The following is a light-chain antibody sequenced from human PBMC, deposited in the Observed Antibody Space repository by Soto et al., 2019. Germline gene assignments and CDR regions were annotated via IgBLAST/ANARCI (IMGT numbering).Light chain of an antibody. CDR1: QSVSKY. Sequence: EIVLTQSPGTLALSPGEGATLSCRASQSVSKYLAWYQQKPGQAPRLLIYGASSRATGIPDSFSGSGSGTDFTLTISRLEPEDFAVYYCQQYGGSPQTFGQWTKVEIK. V-gene: IGKV3-20*01. J-gene: IGKJ1*01. CDR3: QQYGGSPQT. CDR2: GAS.